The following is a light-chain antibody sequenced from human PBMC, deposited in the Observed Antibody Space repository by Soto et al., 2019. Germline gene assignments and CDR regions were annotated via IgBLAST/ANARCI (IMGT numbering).Light chain of an antibody. CDR1: QSVSSNY. V-gene: IGKV3-20*01. J-gene: IGKJ2*01. CDR3: QQYVSSPPFT. CDR2: GAS. Sequence: EIVLTQSPGTLSLSPGERATLSCRASQSVSSNYLAWYQQKPGQAPRLLIYGASNRATGIPDRFSGSGSGTGFTLTISRLEPEDFAVYFCQQYVSSPPFTFGQGTKVDIK.